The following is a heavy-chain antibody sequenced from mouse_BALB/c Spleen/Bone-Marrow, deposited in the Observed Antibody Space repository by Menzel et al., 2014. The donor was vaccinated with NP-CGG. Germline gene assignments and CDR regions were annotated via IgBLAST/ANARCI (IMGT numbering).Heavy chain of an antibody. D-gene: IGHD2-4*01. CDR2: INPSTGYT. CDR1: GYTFTNYW. V-gene: IGHV1-7*01. Sequence: VQLQQSGAELAKPGASVKMSCKASGYTFTNYWMHWVKRRPGQGLEWIGYINPSTGYTEYNQKFKDKATLTADKSSSTAYMQLSSLTSEDSAVYYCARSTITTGMDYWGQGTSVTVSS. CDR3: ARSTITTGMDY. J-gene: IGHJ4*01.